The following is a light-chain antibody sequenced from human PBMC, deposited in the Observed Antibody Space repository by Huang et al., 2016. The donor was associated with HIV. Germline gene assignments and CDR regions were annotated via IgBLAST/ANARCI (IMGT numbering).Light chain of an antibody. CDR3: QQYDTYPWT. CDR1: QSVSGW. V-gene: IGKV1-5*01. Sequence: DILMTQSPLTLSGSVGARVTITCRASQSVSGWLAWYQQTSGKAPKLLIYGASTLERGVPSRFSGSGSGTEFTLTISSLQPDDFATCFCQQYDTYPWTFGQGTKV. J-gene: IGKJ1*01. CDR2: GAS.